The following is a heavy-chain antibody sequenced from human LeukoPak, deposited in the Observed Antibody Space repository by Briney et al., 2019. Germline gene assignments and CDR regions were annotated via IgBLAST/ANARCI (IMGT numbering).Heavy chain of an antibody. CDR1: GGSISSYY. J-gene: IGHJ4*02. CDR2: IYYSGST. V-gene: IGHV4-59*08. CDR3: ASSGIAVAGSIDY. Sequence: SETLSLTCTVSGGSISSYYWSWIRQPPGKGLEWIGYIYYSGSTNYNPSLKSRVTISVDTSKNQFSLKLSSVTAADTAVYYCASSGIAVAGSIDYWGQGTLVIVSS. D-gene: IGHD6-19*01.